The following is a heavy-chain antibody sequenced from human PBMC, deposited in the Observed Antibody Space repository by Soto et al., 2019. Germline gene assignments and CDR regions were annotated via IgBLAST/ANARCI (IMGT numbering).Heavy chain of an antibody. Sequence: QVQLVQSGAEVKRPRSSVKVSCKSSGGTFSKYAITWVRQAPGQGLEWMGGIIPIFATAKYAQKFQGRVSMTADESTSTAHMELSSLRSEDTAGYYCARGETYLGVWGQGTTVTVSS. J-gene: IGHJ6*02. CDR1: GGTFSKYA. D-gene: IGHD3-16*01. CDR2: IIPIFATA. CDR3: ARGETYLGV. V-gene: IGHV1-69*01.